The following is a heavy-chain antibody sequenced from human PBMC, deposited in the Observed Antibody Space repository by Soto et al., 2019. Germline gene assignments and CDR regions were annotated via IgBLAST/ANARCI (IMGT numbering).Heavy chain of an antibody. CDR1: GFTFSSYA. V-gene: IGHV3-23*01. CDR2: ISGSGGST. J-gene: IGHJ6*02. D-gene: IGHD1-26*01. CDR3: AKVRSSGSEDYYYYYGMDV. Sequence: GGSLRLSCAASGFTFSSYAMSWVRQAPGKGLEWVSAISGSGGSTYYADSVKGRFTISRDNSKNTLYLQMNSLRAEDTAVYYCAKVRSSGSEDYYYYYGMDVWGQGTTVTVSS.